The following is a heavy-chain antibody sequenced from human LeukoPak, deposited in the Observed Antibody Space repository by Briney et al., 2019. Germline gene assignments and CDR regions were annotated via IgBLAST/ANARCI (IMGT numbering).Heavy chain of an antibody. CDR2: IIPIFGTA. Sequence: SVKVSCKASGGTFSSYAISWVRQAPGQGLEWMGGIIPIFGTANYAQKFQGRVTITADESTSTAYMELSSLRSEGTAVYYCARDPGRGYSYGSNWFDPWGQGTLVTVSS. CDR3: ARDPGRGYSYGSNWFDP. CDR1: GGTFSSYA. D-gene: IGHD5-18*01. J-gene: IGHJ5*02. V-gene: IGHV1-69*01.